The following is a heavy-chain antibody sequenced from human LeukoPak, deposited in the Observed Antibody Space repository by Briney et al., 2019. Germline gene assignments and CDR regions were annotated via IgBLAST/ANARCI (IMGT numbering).Heavy chain of an antibody. CDR3: ARLPGYSSSWYDWYFDL. V-gene: IGHV3-7*02. CDR2: IKQDGSEK. Sequence: GGSLRLSCVASVLTFSSYWMSWVRQARGKGLEWVANIKQDGSEKYYVDSVKGRFTISRDNAKNSLYLQMNSLRGEDTAVYYCARLPGYSSSWYDWYFDLWGRGTLVT. CDR1: VLTFSSYW. D-gene: IGHD6-13*01. J-gene: IGHJ2*01.